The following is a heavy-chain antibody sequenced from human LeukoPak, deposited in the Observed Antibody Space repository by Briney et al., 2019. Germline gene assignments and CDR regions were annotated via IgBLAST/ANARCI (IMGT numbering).Heavy chain of an antibody. J-gene: IGHJ4*02. CDR2: ITAYNDNT. Sequence: ASVKVSCKTSGYSFTTYGTNWVRQAPGQGLEWMGWITAYNDNTNYAHKFQGRFTMTTDTYTRTVYMELRGLKSNDTAVYYCARGVSNRWADFWRQGTLVTVSS. CDR3: ARGVSNRWADF. D-gene: IGHD2/OR15-2a*01. V-gene: IGHV1-18*01. CDR1: GYSFTTYG.